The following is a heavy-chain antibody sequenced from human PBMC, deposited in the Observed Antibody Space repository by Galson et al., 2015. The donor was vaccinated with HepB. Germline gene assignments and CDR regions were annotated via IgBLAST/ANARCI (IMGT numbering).Heavy chain of an antibody. D-gene: IGHD6-13*01. CDR2: IDWDDDK. CDR1: GFSLRTSGMC. V-gene: IGHV2-70*11. J-gene: IGHJ4*02. Sequence: PALVKPTQTLTLTCTFSGFSLRTSGMCVSWIRQPPGKALEWLARIDWDDDKYYSTSLKTRLTISKDTSKNQVVLTMTNMDPVDTATYYCARIRAAAAGTRVFYFDYWGQGTLVTVSS. CDR3: ARIRAAAAGTRVFYFDY.